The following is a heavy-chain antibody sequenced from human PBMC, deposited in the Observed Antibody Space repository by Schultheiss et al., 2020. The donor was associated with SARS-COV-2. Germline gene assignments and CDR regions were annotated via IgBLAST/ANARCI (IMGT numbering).Heavy chain of an antibody. CDR3: ASIDFYGPIDY. Sequence: GESLKISCKASGYTFTGYYMHWVRQAPGQGLEWMGWINPNSGGTNYAQKFQGRVTMTRDTSISTAYMELSRLRSDDTAVYYCASIDFYGPIDYWGQGTLVTVSS. CDR2: INPNSGGT. J-gene: IGHJ4*02. V-gene: IGHV1-2*02. CDR1: GYTFTGYY. D-gene: IGHD2/OR15-2a*01.